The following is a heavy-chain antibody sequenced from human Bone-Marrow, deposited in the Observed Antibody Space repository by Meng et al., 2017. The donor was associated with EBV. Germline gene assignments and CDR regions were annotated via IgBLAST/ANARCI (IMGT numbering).Heavy chain of an antibody. J-gene: IGHJ2*01. Sequence: QVGQVESGGGMVKPGGSLRLSCAASTFMFSDYYMSWIRQAPGKGLEWVSYISTRGNAIDYADSVKGRFTISRDNAKNSLYLQMNSLRPDDTAVYYCARVNGDFSYWYFDLWGRGTLVTVSS. D-gene: IGHD4-17*01. CDR3: ARVNGDFSYWYFDL. V-gene: IGHV3-11*01. CDR2: ISTRGNAI. CDR1: TFMFSDYY.